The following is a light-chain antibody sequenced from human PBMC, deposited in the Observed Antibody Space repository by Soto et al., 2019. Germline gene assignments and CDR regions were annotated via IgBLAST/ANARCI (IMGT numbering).Light chain of an antibody. CDR1: QSISIW. CDR3: QQYSTYTPRT. J-gene: IGKJ1*01. V-gene: IGKV1-5*03. Sequence: DMQMNQSPSTLSASVGDRVTLTCLASQSISIWLAWYQQKPGKAPKILIYKASSLESGVPSRFSGSGSGTESTLTISSLQPDDFATYYCQQYSTYTPRTFGQGTKVDIK. CDR2: KAS.